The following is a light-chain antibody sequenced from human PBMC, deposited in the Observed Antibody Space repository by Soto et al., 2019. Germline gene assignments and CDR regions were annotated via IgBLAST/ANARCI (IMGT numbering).Light chain of an antibody. CDR1: SSDVGRYNY. CDR3: SSCTTSSTFV. J-gene: IGLJ1*01. V-gene: IGLV2-14*01. CDR2: DVS. Sequence: QSVLAQPASVSGSPGQSITISCTGTSSDVGRYNYVSWFQQHPGKAPKLLIYDVSNWPSGVSDRFSGSKSGNTASLTISGLQAEDEADYYCSSCTTSSTFVFGTGTKVTVL.